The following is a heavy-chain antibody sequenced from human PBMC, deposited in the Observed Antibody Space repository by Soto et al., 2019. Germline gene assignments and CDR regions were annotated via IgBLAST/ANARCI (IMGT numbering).Heavy chain of an antibody. D-gene: IGHD6-13*01. V-gene: IGHV3-7*05. CDR2: IKQQGREK. Sequence: EGQLVGSGGVLGQPGWSLRLSGAASGVTFSSYCMSWVREAPGKGREWVAYIKQQGREKYYVDSGKGRFTISRDNAKYSLYLHMNSLRAEDTAVYYCARESQSSSWYINWGQGTLFTVSS. CDR1: GVTFSSYC. J-gene: IGHJ4*02. CDR3: ARESQSSSWYIN.